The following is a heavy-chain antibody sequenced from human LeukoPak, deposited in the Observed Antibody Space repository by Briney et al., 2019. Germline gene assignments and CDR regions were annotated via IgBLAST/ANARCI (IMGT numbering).Heavy chain of an antibody. CDR2: ISSSGSTI. D-gene: IGHD3-10*01. Sequence: GGSLRLSCAASGFTFSDYYMSWIRQAPGKGLEWVSYISSSGSTIYYADSVKGRFTISRDNAKNSLYLQMNSLRAEDTAVYYCAKTNAGAYYPDAFDIWGQGTMVTVSS. CDR3: AKTNAGAYYPDAFDI. J-gene: IGHJ3*02. V-gene: IGHV3-11*01. CDR1: GFTFSDYY.